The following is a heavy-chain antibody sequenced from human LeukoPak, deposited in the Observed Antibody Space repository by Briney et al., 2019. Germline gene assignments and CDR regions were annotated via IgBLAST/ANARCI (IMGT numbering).Heavy chain of an antibody. CDR2: ISYDGSNK. J-gene: IGHJ4*02. V-gene: IGHV3-30-3*01. Sequence: GGSLRLSCAASGFTFSSYPMHWVRQAPGKGLEWVAVISYDGSNKYYADSVKGRFTISRDNSKNTLYLQMNSLRAEDTAVYYCARDGGVGATALDYWGQGTLVTVSS. CDR1: GFTFSSYP. CDR3: ARDGGVGATALDY. D-gene: IGHD1-26*01.